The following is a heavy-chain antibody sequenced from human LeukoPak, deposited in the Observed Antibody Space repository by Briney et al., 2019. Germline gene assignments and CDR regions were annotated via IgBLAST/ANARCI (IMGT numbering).Heavy chain of an antibody. CDR3: ARDRGETYDFWSGSPPNWFDP. J-gene: IGHJ5*02. CDR2: ISTSSSYI. CDR1: GFTFSSYS. Sequence: GGSLSLSCAASGFTFSSYSMNWVRQAPGKGLEWVSSISTSSSYIYHADSVKGRFTISRDNAKSSLYLQMNSLRAEDTAVYYWARDRGETYDFWSGSPPNWFDPWGQGTLVTVSS. D-gene: IGHD3-3*01. V-gene: IGHV3-21*01.